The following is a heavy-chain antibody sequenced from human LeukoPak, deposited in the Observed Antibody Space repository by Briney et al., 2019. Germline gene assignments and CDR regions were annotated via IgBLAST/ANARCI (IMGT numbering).Heavy chain of an antibody. CDR2: IYYSGST. CDR3: ARSHVEIAFDI. Sequence: SQTLSLTCTVSGGSISSGDYYWSWLRQPPGKGLEWIGYIYYSGSTYYNPSLKSRVTISVDTSKNQFSLKLSSVTAADTAVYYCARSHVEIAFDIWGQGTMVTVSS. CDR1: GGSISSGDYY. J-gene: IGHJ3*02. V-gene: IGHV4-30-4*08. D-gene: IGHD5-24*01.